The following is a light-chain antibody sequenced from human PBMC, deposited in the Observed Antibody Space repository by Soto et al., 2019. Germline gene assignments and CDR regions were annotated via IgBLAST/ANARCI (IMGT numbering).Light chain of an antibody. CDR3: CSYAGSSFVV. Sequence: QSALTQPASVSGSPGQSITISCTGTSSDVGSYNLVSWYQQHPGKAPKLMIYEGSKRPSGVSNRFSGSKSGNTASLTISGFQAEDEADYYCCSYAGSSFVVFGGGTKLTVL. V-gene: IGLV2-23*01. CDR1: SSDVGSYNL. CDR2: EGS. J-gene: IGLJ2*01.